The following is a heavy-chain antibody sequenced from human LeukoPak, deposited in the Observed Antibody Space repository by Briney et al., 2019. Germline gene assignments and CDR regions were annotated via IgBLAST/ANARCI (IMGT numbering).Heavy chain of an antibody. V-gene: IGHV3-23*01. CDR3: ARVPYGGNSWYFDY. J-gene: IGHJ4*02. CDR1: GFTFSSYA. CDR2: ISGSGGST. Sequence: GGSLRLSCAASGFTFSSYAMSWVRQAPGKGLEWVSAISGSGGSTYYADSVKGRFTISRDNSKNTLYLQMNSLRAEDTAVYYCARVPYGGNSWYFDYWGQGTLVTVSS. D-gene: IGHD4-23*01.